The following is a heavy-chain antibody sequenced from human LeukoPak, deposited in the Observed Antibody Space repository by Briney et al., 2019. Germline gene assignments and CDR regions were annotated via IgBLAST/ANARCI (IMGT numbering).Heavy chain of an antibody. D-gene: IGHD2/OR15-2a*01. V-gene: IGHV3-7*03. CDR2: IKPDESEK. CDR3: TRWNMLDI. J-gene: IGHJ3*02. Sequence: GGSLRLSCAASGFTFSSCWMTWVRQAPGKGLEWVANIKPDESEKYYVDSVKGRFTISRDNAKNSVYLQMNSLRVEDTAAYYCTRWNMLDIWGQGTMVTVSS. CDR1: GFTFSSCW.